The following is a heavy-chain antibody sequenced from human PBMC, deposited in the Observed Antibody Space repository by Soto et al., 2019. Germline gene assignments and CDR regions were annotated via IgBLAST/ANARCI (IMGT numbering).Heavy chain of an antibody. J-gene: IGHJ4*02. Sequence: VGSLRLSCAASGFTFSSYGMHWVRQAPGKGLEWVAVISYDGSNKYYADSVKGRFTISRDNSKNTLYLQMNSLRAEGTAVYYCAKDPYYYDSSGYSDYWGQGTLVTVSS. CDR3: AKDPYYYDSSGYSDY. V-gene: IGHV3-30*18. CDR2: ISYDGSNK. D-gene: IGHD3-22*01. CDR1: GFTFSSYG.